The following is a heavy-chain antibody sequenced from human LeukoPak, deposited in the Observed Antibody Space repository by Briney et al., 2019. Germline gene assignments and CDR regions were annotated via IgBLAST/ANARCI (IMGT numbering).Heavy chain of an antibody. D-gene: IGHD3-3*01. CDR2: ISSSSSYI. J-gene: IGHJ4*02. CDR3: ARERIYYDFWSGYPSPLDY. V-gene: IGHV3-21*01. Sequence: PGGSLRLSCAASGFTFSSYSMNWVRQAPGKGLEWVSSISSSSSYIYYADSVKGRFTISGDNAKNSLYLQMNSLRAEDTAVYYCARERIYYDFWSGYPSPLDYWGQGTLVTVSS. CDR1: GFTFSSYS.